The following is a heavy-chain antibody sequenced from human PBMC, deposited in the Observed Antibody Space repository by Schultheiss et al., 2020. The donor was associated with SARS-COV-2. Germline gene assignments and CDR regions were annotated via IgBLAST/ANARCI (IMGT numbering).Heavy chain of an antibody. V-gene: IGHV3-74*01. CDR3: ARGYSGYSYGYLDY. J-gene: IGHJ4*02. D-gene: IGHD5-18*01. CDR2: IDGDGSDT. Sequence: GESLKISCAASGFTFSTYWLHWVRQAPGKGLVWVSRIDGDGSDTNYADSMKGRFTISRDNAKNTLYLQMNSLRAEDTAVYYCARGYSGYSYGYLDYWGQGTLVTVSS. CDR1: GFTFSTYW.